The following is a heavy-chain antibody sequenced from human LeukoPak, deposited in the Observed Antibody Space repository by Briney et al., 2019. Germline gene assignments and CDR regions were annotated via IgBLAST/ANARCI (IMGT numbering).Heavy chain of an antibody. CDR3: SRGLDSRKLGY. CDR2: IHPSGML. J-gene: IGHJ4*02. Sequence: KTSETLSLTCTVSGASFNSDDQYWDWNLQSPGKGLEWIGSIHPSGMLYNNASLESRVTMSRDRSKNQFSLNLNSVTAADTAVYFCSRGLDSRKLGYWGQGILVTVSS. D-gene: IGHD3-22*01. V-gene: IGHV4-31*03. CDR1: GASFNSDDQY.